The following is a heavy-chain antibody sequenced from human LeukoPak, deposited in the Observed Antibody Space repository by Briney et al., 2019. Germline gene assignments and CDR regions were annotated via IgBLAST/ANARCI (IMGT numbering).Heavy chain of an antibody. CDR3: ARGDSSSWYEPFDY. D-gene: IGHD6-13*01. V-gene: IGHV4-38-2*02. J-gene: IGHJ4*02. Sequence: SETLSLTCTVSGYSISSSYYWGWIRQPPGKGLEWIGSIYYSGSTYYNPSLKSRVTITVDTSKNQFSLKLSSVTAADTAVYYCARGDSSSWYEPFDYWGQGTLVTVSS. CDR1: GYSISSSYY. CDR2: IYYSGST.